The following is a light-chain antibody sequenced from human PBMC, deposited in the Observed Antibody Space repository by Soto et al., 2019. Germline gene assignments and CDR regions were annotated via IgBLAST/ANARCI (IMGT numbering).Light chain of an antibody. CDR2: SAS. CDR3: QHYRTSPGFT. Sequence: EIVLTQSPGTLSLSPGERATLSCRASQSVSSNYLAWYQQKPGQAPRILIYSASIRATGIPDRFSGSGSGTDFTLTISRLEPEDFAVYYCQHYRTSPGFTFGPGTKVDIK. V-gene: IGKV3-20*01. J-gene: IGKJ3*01. CDR1: QSVSSNY.